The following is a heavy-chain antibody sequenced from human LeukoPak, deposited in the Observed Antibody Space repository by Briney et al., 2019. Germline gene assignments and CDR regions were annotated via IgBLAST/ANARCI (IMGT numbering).Heavy chain of an antibody. CDR1: GGTFSSYA. Sequence: GASVKVSCKASGGTFSSYAISWVRQAPGQGLEWMGGIIPIFGTANYTQKFQGRVTIAADKSTSTAYMELSSLRSEDTAVYYCARARAVYYYYYYMDVWGKGTTVTVSS. CDR2: IIPIFGTA. V-gene: IGHV1-69*06. J-gene: IGHJ6*03. CDR3: ARARAVYYYYYYMDV.